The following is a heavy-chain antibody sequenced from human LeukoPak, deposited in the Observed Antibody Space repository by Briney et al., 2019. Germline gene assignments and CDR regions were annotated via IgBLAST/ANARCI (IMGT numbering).Heavy chain of an antibody. Sequence: IVLFYTFSSTNYTPSLTRPGNISIETYRNQFSLKLSSVTAADTAVYYCARAGTVVVSAFDFWGPGTMVTVSS. CDR2: FYTFSST. J-gene: IGHJ3*01. D-gene: IGHD3-22*01. CDR3: ARAGTVVVSAFDF. V-gene: IGHV4-4*07.